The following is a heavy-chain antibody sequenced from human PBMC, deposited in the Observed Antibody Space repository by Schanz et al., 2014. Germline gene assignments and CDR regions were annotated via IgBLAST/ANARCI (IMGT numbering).Heavy chain of an antibody. J-gene: IGHJ4*02. CDR3: ARGFLASGGKTFDC. D-gene: IGHD1-26*01. Sequence: QVQLVQSGAEVKKPGASVKLSCEASGYTFTSYFLHWVRQAPGQGPEWMGIIHPSGGSTNYAQQFPGRLAMTRDTATNTVYMNLSSLTSADTAVYYCARGFLASGGKTFDCWGQGTLVTVSS. V-gene: IGHV1-46*01. CDR2: IHPSGGST. CDR1: GYTFTSYF.